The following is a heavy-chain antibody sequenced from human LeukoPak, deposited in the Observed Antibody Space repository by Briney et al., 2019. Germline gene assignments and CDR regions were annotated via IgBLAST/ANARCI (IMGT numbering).Heavy chain of an antibody. V-gene: IGHV1-3*01. Sequence: SVKVSCKASGHTSTTYAIHWVRQVPGQGLEWMGWINAGNGNIKYSQKFQGRVTITGDTSASTAYMELSSLRSEDTAVYYCARGYCSSTSCYMDVWGQGTTVT. D-gene: IGHD2-2*01. CDR3: ARGYCSSTSCYMDV. CDR2: INAGNGNI. J-gene: IGHJ6*02. CDR1: GHTSTTYA.